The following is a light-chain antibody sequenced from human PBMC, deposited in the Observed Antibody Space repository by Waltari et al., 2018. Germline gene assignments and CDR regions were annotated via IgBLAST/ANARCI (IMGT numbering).Light chain of an antibody. CDR1: QDIGHD. V-gene: IGKV1-6*01. Sequence: AIQMTQSPSSLSSSVGDRVTITCRASQDIGHDLGWYQQKPVKAPKLLIYAASSLQSGVPSRFSGAGSGTNFTLTISSLQSEDFATYYCLQDYDYPLTFGGGTKVAIK. CDR2: AAS. J-gene: IGKJ4*01. CDR3: LQDYDYPLT.